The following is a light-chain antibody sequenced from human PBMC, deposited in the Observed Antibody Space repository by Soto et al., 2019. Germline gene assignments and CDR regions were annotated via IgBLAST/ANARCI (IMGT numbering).Light chain of an antibody. J-gene: IGLJ3*02. CDR3: VLYMGSGISV. V-gene: IGLV8-61*01. CDR2: HTN. Sequence: QAVVTQEPSFSVSPGGTVTLTCGLRSGSVSTNHYASWYQQTPSQSPRTLIYHTNTRPTGVPDRFSGSILGNKAALTITGAQADDESHYYCVLYMGSGISVFGGGTKLTVL. CDR1: SGSVSTNHY.